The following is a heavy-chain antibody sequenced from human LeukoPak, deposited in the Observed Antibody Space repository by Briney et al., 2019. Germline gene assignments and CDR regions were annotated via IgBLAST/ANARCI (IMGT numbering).Heavy chain of an antibody. CDR2: IVVGSGNT. J-gene: IGHJ4*02. Sequence: SVKVSCKASGFTFTSSAMQWVRQARGQRLEWIGWIVVGSGNTNYAQKFQERVTITRDMSTSTAYMELSSLRSEDTAVYYCAADVIVGATKDFDYWGQGTLVTVS. D-gene: IGHD1-26*01. V-gene: IGHV1-58*02. CDR1: GFTFTSSA. CDR3: AADVIVGATKDFDY.